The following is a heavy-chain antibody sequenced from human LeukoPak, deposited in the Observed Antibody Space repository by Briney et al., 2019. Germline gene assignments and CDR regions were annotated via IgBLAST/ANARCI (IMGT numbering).Heavy chain of an antibody. J-gene: IGHJ4*02. V-gene: IGHV3-9*03. D-gene: IGHD2-21*02. CDR1: GFTFDDYA. CDR2: ISWNSGSI. CDR3: AREKYCGGDCYSFGY. Sequence: GRSLRLSCAASGFTFDDYAMHWVRQAPGKGLEWVSGISWNSGSIGYADSVKGRFTISRDNAKNSLYLQMNSLRAEDMALYYCAREKYCGGDCYSFGYWGQGTLVTVSS.